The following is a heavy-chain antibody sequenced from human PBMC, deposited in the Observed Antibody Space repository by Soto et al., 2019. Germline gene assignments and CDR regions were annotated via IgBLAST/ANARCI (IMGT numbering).Heavy chain of an antibody. Sequence: GESLKIPCPGSGYGFSSSWIGWVRQMPGKGLELMGIIYPYDSETRYSPSFQGQVLITADKSISTAYLQWSSLKASDTAMYYCARHIDSYCDPKWFAPWGQATFLTVST. CDR2: IYPYDSET. V-gene: IGHV5-51*01. CDR1: GYGFSSSW. J-gene: IGHJ5*02. D-gene: IGHD1-26*01. CDR3: ARHIDSYCDPKWFAP.